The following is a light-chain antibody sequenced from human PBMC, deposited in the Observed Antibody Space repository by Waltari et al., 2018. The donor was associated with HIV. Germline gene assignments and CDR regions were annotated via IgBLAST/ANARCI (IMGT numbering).Light chain of an antibody. J-gene: IGLJ3*02. V-gene: IGLV2-14*01. CDR2: GVS. CDR1: SSDIGGYKY. Sequence: HSALTQPASVSGSPGQSITISCTGTSSDIGGYKYVSGYQQQPGKAPKLMISGVSNRPSGVSNRFSGSKSGNTASLTISGLQAEDEADYYCSSYTTSSTWVFGGGTKLTVL. CDR3: SSYTTSSTWV.